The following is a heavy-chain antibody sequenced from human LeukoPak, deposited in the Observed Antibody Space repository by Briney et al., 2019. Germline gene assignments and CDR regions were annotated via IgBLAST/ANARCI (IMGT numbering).Heavy chain of an antibody. J-gene: IGHJ3*02. Sequence: PSETLSLTCTVSGDSIRSYYWSWIRQPPGKGLEWIAYIYYSGSTNHNPSLKSRVIISVDTSKNQFSLKLRSVTAADTAVYYCARVTTESGYYDSSGYYTLNPNALDIWGQGTMVTVSS. CDR1: GDSIRSYY. V-gene: IGHV4-59*01. CDR2: IYYSGST. D-gene: IGHD3-22*01. CDR3: ARVTTESGYYDSSGYYTLNPNALDI.